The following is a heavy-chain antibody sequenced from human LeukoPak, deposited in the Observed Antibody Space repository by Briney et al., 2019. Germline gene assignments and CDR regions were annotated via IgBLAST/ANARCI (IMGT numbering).Heavy chain of an antibody. J-gene: IGHJ4*02. CDR1: GGSISSGDYY. CDR3: ARGRTSSGYYYVGGRYFDY. Sequence: PSETLSLTCTVSGGSISSGDYYWSWIRQPPGKGLEWIGYIYYSGSTYYNPSLKSRVTISVDTSKNQFSLKLSSVTAADTAVYYCARGRTSSGYYYVGGRYFDYWGQGTLVTVSS. D-gene: IGHD3-22*01. CDR2: IYYSGST. V-gene: IGHV4-30-4*01.